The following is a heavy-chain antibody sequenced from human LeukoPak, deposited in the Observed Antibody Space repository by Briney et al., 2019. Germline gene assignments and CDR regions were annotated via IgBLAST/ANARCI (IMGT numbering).Heavy chain of an antibody. J-gene: IGHJ4*02. D-gene: IGHD6-19*01. V-gene: IGHV1-69*04. Sequence: SVKVSCKASGGTFSSYAISWVRQAPGQGLEWMGRIIPILGIANYAQKFQGRVTITADKSTSTAYMELSSLRSEDTAVYYCARGEQWLDTFDYWGQGTLVTVSS. CDR3: ARGEQWLDTFDY. CDR1: GGTFSSYA. CDR2: IIPILGIA.